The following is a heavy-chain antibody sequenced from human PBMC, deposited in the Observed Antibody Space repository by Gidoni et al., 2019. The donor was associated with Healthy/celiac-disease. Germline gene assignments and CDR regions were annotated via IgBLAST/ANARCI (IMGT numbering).Heavy chain of an antibody. Sequence: QLQLQESGPGLVKPSETLSLTCTVSGGSISSSSYYWGWIRQPPGKGLEWIGSIYYSGSTYYNPSLKSRVTISVDTSKNQFSLKLSSVTAADTAVYYCARRPDSSGYEFDYWGQGTLVTVSS. J-gene: IGHJ4*02. CDR2: IYYSGST. CDR1: GGSISSSSYY. D-gene: IGHD3-22*01. V-gene: IGHV4-39*01. CDR3: ARRPDSSGYEFDY.